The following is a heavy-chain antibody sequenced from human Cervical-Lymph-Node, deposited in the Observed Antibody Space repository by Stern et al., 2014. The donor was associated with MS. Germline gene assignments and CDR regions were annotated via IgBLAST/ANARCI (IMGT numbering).Heavy chain of an antibody. J-gene: IGHJ4*02. D-gene: IGHD3-10*01. Sequence: QVQLVESGAEVKKPGASVKVSCKASGGTFNSYAINWVRQAPGQGLEWMGWMSPNSANTGYEQRFQGRVTMTRDTSTSTAYMELSSLGSEDTAVYYCARGVDQGVDYWGQGTLVTVSS. CDR3: ARGVDQGVDY. CDR1: GGTFNSYA. CDR2: MSPNSANT. V-gene: IGHV1-8*02.